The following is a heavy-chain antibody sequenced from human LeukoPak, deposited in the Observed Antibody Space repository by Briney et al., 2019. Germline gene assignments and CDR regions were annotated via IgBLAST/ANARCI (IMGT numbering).Heavy chain of an antibody. J-gene: IGHJ4*02. Sequence: SQTLSLTCTVSGGSISSGDYYWSWIRQPPGKGLEWIGYIYYSGSTYYNPSLKSRVTISVDTSKTQFSLKLSSVTAADTAVYYCASFGNYYDSSGSYVYFDYWGQGTLVTVSS. D-gene: IGHD3-22*01. CDR3: ASFGNYYDSSGSYVYFDY. CDR1: GGSISSGDYY. CDR2: IYYSGST. V-gene: IGHV4-30-4*01.